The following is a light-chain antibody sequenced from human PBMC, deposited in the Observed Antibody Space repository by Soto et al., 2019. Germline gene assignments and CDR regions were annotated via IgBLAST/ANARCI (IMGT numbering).Light chain of an antibody. CDR1: QSISSY. J-gene: IGKJ1*01. Sequence: DIQMTQSPSSLSASVGDRVTITCRASQSISSYLNWYQQKPGKAPKFLIYAASNLQSGVPSRFSGSGSGTDFTLTISRLQPEDFATYYCQQSYSSPQTFGQGTKVDIK. CDR2: AAS. V-gene: IGKV1-39*01. CDR3: QQSYSSPQT.